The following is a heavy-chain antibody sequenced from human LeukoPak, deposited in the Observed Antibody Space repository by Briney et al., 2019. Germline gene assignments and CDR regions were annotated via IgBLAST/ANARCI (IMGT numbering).Heavy chain of an antibody. V-gene: IGHV4-39*07. Sequence: SETLSLTCTVSGDSISSSTYYWGWIRQPPGKGLEWIGSMYYSGSTYYNASLKSRVTISVDTSKNQFSLKLSSVTAADTAVYYCARIVQITGTIPHWGRGTLVTVSS. J-gene: IGHJ4*02. CDR1: GDSISSSTYY. D-gene: IGHD1-1*01. CDR3: ARIVQITGTIPH. CDR2: MYYSGST.